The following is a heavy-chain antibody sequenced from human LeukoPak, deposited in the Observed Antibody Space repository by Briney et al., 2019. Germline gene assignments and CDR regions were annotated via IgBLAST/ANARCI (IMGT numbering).Heavy chain of an antibody. CDR2: IIPIFGTA. Sequence: ASVKVSCKASGGTFSSYAISWVRQAPGQGLEWMGGIIPIFGTANYAQKFQGRVTITTDESTSTAYMELSSLRSEDTAVYYCARVPDDSIQLSHWGQGTLVTVSS. CDR1: GGTFSSYA. D-gene: IGHD5-18*01. J-gene: IGHJ4*02. CDR3: ARVPDDSIQLSH. V-gene: IGHV1-69*05.